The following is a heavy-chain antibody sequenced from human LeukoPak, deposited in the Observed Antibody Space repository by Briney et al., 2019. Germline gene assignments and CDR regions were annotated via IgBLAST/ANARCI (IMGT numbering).Heavy chain of an antibody. CDR1: GGSISTYY. Sequence: SETLSLTCTVSGGSISTYYWSWIRQPAGKGLKWIGRMYTSGSTNFNPSLKSRVTMSVDTSKNQFSLRLSSVAAADTAVYYCARDQSGTYDYVWGSYRPEDWFDPWGQGILVTVSS. J-gene: IGHJ5*02. CDR3: ARDQSGTYDYVWGSYRPEDWFDP. V-gene: IGHV4-4*07. D-gene: IGHD3-16*02. CDR2: MYTSGST.